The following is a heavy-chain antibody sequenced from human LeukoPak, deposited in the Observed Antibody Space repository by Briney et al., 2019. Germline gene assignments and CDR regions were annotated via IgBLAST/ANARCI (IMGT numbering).Heavy chain of an antibody. Sequence: SETLSLTCTVSGYSISSGYYWGWIRQPPGKGLEWIGSIYHSGSTYYNPSLKSRVTISVDTSKNQFSLTLTSVTAADTAIYYCARGNRQLAYYGSGSRLPYDSWGQGSPVTVSS. CDR2: IYHSGST. CDR3: ARGNRQLAYYGSGSRLPYDS. V-gene: IGHV4-38-2*02. J-gene: IGHJ4*02. D-gene: IGHD3-10*01. CDR1: GYSISSGYY.